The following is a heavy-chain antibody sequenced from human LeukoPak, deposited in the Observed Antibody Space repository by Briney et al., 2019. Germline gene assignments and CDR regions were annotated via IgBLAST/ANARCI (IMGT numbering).Heavy chain of an antibody. V-gene: IGHV3-13*01. J-gene: IGHJ5*02. Sequence: GGSLRLSCAASGFTFSSYDMHWVRQATGKGLEWVSAIGTAGDTYYPGSVKGRFTISRENAKNSLYLQMNSLRAGDTAVYYCARGSESAGATTDSNWFDPWGQGTLVTVSS. CDR3: ARGSESAGATTDSNWFDP. CDR2: IGTAGDT. CDR1: GFTFSSYD. D-gene: IGHD4-17*01.